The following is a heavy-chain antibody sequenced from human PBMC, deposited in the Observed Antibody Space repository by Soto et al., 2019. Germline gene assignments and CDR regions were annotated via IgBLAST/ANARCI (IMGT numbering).Heavy chain of an antibody. CDR3: ARQLTYYYDSSGYYYGFDY. CDR1: GFTFSSYW. Sequence: GGSLRLSCAASGFTFSSYWMSWVRQAPGKGLEWVANIKQDGSGKYYVDSVKGRFTISRDNAKNSLYLQMNSLRAEDTAVYYCARQLTYYYDSSGYYYGFDYWGQGTLVTVSS. V-gene: IGHV3-7*03. D-gene: IGHD3-22*01. CDR2: IKQDGSGK. J-gene: IGHJ4*02.